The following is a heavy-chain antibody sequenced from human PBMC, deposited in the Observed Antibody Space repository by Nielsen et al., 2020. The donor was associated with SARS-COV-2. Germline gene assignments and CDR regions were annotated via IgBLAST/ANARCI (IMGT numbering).Heavy chain of an antibody. Sequence: SLKISCAASGFTFSGYCMSWVRQAPGKGLEWVSGISWNSGSIGYADSVKGRFTISRDNAKNSLYLQMNSLRAEDTALYYCAKDIEQWLLVDGYRRFDPWGQGTLVTVSS. V-gene: IGHV3-9*01. CDR3: AKDIEQWLLVDGYRRFDP. D-gene: IGHD6-19*01. CDR2: ISWNSGSI. CDR1: GFTFSGYC. J-gene: IGHJ5*02.